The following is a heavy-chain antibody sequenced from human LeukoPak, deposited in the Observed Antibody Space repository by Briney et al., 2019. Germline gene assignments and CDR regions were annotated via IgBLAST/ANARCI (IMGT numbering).Heavy chain of an antibody. D-gene: IGHD5-12*01. V-gene: IGHV3-21*01. CDR2: ISSSSNYI. CDR3: AREHSGYDFPGRDYYYMDV. Sequence: GGSLRLSCAASRFTFSSYSMNWVRQAPGKGLEWVSSISSSSNYIYYADSVKGRFTISRDNARNSLYLQMNSLRAEDTAVYYCAREHSGYDFPGRDYYYMDVWGKGTTVTVS. CDR1: RFTFSSYS. J-gene: IGHJ6*03.